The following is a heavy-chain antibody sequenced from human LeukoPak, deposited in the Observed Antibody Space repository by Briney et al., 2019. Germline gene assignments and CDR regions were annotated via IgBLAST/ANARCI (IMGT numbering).Heavy chain of an antibody. J-gene: IGHJ4*02. V-gene: IGHV1-69*04. CDR3: ARDPYSGYDWGFDY. D-gene: IGHD5-12*01. CDR2: IIPILGIA. CDR1: GGTFSSYA. Sequence: SVKVSCKASGGTFSSYAISWVRQAPGQGLEWMGRIIPILGIANYAQKFQGWVTMTRDTSISTAYMELSRLRSDDTAVYYCARDPYSGYDWGFDYWGQGTLVTVSS.